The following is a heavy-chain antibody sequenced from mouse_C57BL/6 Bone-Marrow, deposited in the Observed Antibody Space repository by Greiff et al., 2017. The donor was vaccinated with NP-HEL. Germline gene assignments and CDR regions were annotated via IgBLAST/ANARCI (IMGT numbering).Heavy chain of an antibody. J-gene: IGHJ4*01. CDR3: ARLVLYLGDY. Sequence: EVQLQQSGPELVKPGASVKISCRASGYSFTGYYMNWVKQSPEKSLEWIGEINPSTGGTTYNQKFKAKATLTVDKSSSTAYMQLKSLTSEDSAVYYCARLVLYLGDYWGQGTSVTVSS. CDR2: INPSTGGT. V-gene: IGHV1-42*01. CDR1: GYSFTGYY. D-gene: IGHD2-12*01.